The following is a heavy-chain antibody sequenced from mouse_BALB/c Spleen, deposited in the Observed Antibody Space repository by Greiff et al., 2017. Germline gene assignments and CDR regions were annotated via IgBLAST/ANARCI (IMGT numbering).Heavy chain of an antibody. CDR1: GFTFSSFG. CDR2: ISSGSSTI. J-gene: IGHJ4*01. D-gene: IGHD1-1*02. V-gene: IGHV5-17*02. Sequence: DVKLVESGGGLVQPGGSRKLSCAASGFTFSSFGMHWVRQAPEKGLEWVAYISSGSSTIYYADTVKGRFTISRDNPKNTLFLQMTSLRSEDTAMYYCARYGGHYAMDYWGQGTSVTVSS. CDR3: ARYGGHYAMDY.